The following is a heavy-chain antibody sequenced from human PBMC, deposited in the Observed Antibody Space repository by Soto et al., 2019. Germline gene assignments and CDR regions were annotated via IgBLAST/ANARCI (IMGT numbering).Heavy chain of an antibody. J-gene: IGHJ5*02. D-gene: IGHD1-26*01. V-gene: IGHV3-21*01. CDR3: TRDQGGSYASWFDP. CDR2: ISSGGDYI. Sequence: EVQVVESGGGLVQPGGSLRLSCSFTFSMYSMNWVRQAPGKVLEWVASISSGGDYIKYADSVKGRFTISRDNAKNSVSLQMNSLRVDDTAIYFCTRDQGGSYASWFDPWGQGTLVTVSS. CDR1: FTFSMYS.